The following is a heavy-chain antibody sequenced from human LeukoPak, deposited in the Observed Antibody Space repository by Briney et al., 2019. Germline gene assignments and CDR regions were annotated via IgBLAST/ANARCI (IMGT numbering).Heavy chain of an antibody. CDR1: GFTFSSYA. CDR3: ARAAPELGFGELLYNF. Sequence: PGGSLRLSCAASGFTFSSYAMSWVRQAPGKGLEWVSAISGSGGNTYYANSVKGRFTISRDNSKNTLYLQMNSLRAEDTAVYYCARAAPELGFGELLYNFWGQGTLVTVSS. J-gene: IGHJ4*02. V-gene: IGHV3-23*01. D-gene: IGHD3-10*01. CDR2: ISGSGGNT.